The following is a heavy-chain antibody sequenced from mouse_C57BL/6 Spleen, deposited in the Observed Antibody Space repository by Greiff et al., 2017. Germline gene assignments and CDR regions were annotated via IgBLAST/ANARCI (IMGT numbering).Heavy chain of an antibody. D-gene: IGHD1-1*01. J-gene: IGHJ2*01. CDR2: ISNGGGST. V-gene: IGHV5-12*01. CDR1: GFTFSDYY. CDR3: ARRGSSGNYFDY. Sequence: EVQLVESGGGLVQPGGSLKLSCAASGFTFSDYYMYWVRQTPEKRLEWVAYISNGGGSTYYPDTVKGRFTISRDNAKNTLYLQMSRLKSEDTAMYYCARRGSSGNYFDYWGQGTTLTVSS.